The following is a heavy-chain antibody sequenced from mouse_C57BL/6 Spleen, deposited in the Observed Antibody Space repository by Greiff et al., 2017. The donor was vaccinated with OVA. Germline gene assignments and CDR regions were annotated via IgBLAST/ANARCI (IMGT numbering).Heavy chain of an antibody. Sequence: VQLQQPGAELVKPGASVKVSCKASGYTFTSYWMHWVQQRPGQGLEWIGRIHPSASDTNYNQKFKGKATLTVDKSSSTAYMQLSSLTSEDSAVYYCAIGDHLYDGYFFAYWGQGTLVTVSA. CDR2: IHPSASDT. CDR3: AIGDHLYDGYFFAY. V-gene: IGHV1-74*01. D-gene: IGHD2-3*01. CDR1: GYTFTSYW. J-gene: IGHJ3*01.